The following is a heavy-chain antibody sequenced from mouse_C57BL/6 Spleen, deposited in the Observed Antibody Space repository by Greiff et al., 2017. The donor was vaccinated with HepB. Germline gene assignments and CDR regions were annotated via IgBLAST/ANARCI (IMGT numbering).Heavy chain of an antibody. Sequence: EVKLMESGPGLVKPSQSLSLTCSVTGYSITSGYYWNWIRQFPGNKLEWMGYISYDGSNNYNPSLKNRISITRDTSKNQFFLKLNSVTTEDTATYYCATAVVEDYAMDYWGQGTSVTVSS. CDR2: ISYDGSN. J-gene: IGHJ4*01. CDR3: ATAVVEDYAMDY. D-gene: IGHD1-1*01. CDR1: GYSITSGYY. V-gene: IGHV3-6*01.